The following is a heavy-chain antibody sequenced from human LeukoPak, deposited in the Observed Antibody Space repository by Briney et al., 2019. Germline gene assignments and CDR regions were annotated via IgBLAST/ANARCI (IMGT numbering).Heavy chain of an antibody. CDR2: INHSGST. V-gene: IGHV4-34*01. J-gene: IGHJ4*02. CDR1: GGSFSGYY. CDR3: ATYYDSSGSVDY. Sequence: SETLSLTCAVYGGSFSGYYWSWTRQPPGKGLEWIGEINHSGSTNYNPSLKSRVTISVDTSKNQFSLKLSSVTAADTAVYYCATYYDSSGSVDYWGQGALVTVSS. D-gene: IGHD3-22*01.